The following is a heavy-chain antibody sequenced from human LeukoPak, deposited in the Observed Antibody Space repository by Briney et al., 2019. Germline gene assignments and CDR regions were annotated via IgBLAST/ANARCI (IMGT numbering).Heavy chain of an antibody. CDR2: ISYDGSNK. CDR1: GFTFSIYG. D-gene: IGHD1-26*01. J-gene: IGHJ3*02. V-gene: IGHV3-30*18. Sequence: PGGSLRLSCAASGFTFSIYGMHWVRQAPGKGLEWVAVISYDGSNKYYADSVKGRFTISRDNSKNTLYLQMNSLRAEDTAVYYCAKDRRWELRVPDAFDIWGQGTMVTVSS. CDR3: AKDRRWELRVPDAFDI.